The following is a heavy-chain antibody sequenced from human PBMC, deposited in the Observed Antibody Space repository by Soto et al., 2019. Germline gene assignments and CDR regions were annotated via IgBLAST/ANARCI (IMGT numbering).Heavy chain of an antibody. J-gene: IGHJ4*02. CDR1: GFTFSSYA. V-gene: IGHV3-30-3*01. Sequence: GGSLRLSCAASGFTFSSYAMHWVRQAPGEGLEWVAVISYDGSNKYYADSVKGRFTISRDNSKNTLYLQMNSLRAEDTAVYYCATIVGATYDYWGQGTLVTVSS. CDR2: ISYDGSNK. CDR3: ATIVGATYDY. D-gene: IGHD1-26*01.